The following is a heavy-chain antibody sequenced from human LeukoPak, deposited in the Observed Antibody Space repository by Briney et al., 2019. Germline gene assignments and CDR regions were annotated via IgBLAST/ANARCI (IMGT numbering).Heavy chain of an antibody. J-gene: IGHJ3*02. CDR2: INWNGGST. D-gene: IGHD6-13*01. CDR3: ARDFDPLVAAAGGGAFDI. Sequence: GGSLRLSCAASGITFSSYAMTWVRQPPGKGLEWVSGINWNGGSTGYADSMKGRFTISRDNAKNSLYLKMNSLRAEDTAFYYCARDFDPLVAAAGGGAFDIWGQGTMVTVSS. CDR1: GITFSSYA. V-gene: IGHV3-20*04.